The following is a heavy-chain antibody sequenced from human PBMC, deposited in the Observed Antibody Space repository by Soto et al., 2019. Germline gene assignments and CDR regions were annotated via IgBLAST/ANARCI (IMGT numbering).Heavy chain of an antibody. CDR3: ASEAIAAAAVYGMDV. CDR2: INAGNGNT. CDR1: GYTFTSYV. D-gene: IGHD6-13*01. J-gene: IGHJ6*02. V-gene: IGHV1-3*05. Sequence: QVQLVQSGAEEKKPGASVKVSCKASGYTFTSYVMHWVRQAHGQRLEWMGWINAGNGNTKYSQKFQGRVTITRDTSASTAYMELSSLRSEDTAVYYCASEAIAAAAVYGMDVWGQGTTVTVSS.